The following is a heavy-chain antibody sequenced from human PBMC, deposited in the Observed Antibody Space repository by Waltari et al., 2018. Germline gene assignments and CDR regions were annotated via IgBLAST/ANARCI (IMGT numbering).Heavy chain of an antibody. V-gene: IGHV4-39*01. CDR2: IYYTRDI. J-gene: IGHJ4*02. D-gene: IGHD2-21*01. CDR3: ARLWPWRGSIDY. CDR1: GGTIGCIGLY. Sequence: QLQLQESGPGLVKPSETLSLACLVAGGTIGCIGLYWGWIRQPPGNGLESLGTIYYTRDIYYNSSLQSRVTLSVDTSKNQISLKLTSVTAADTAVYYCARLWPWRGSIDYWGQGTLVTVSS.